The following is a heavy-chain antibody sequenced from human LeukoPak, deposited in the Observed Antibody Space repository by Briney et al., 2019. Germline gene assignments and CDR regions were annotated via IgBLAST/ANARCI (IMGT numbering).Heavy chain of an antibody. V-gene: IGHV5-10-1*01. J-gene: IGHJ4*02. D-gene: IGHD3-10*01. Sequence: GESLKISCKGSGYSFTSYWISWVRQMPGKGLEWMGRIDPSDSYTNYSPSFQGHVTISADKSISTAYLQWSSLKASDTAMYYCARQKVVRGAITFSFDYWGQGTLVTVSS. CDR2: IDPSDSYT. CDR1: GYSFTSYW. CDR3: ARQKVVRGAITFSFDY.